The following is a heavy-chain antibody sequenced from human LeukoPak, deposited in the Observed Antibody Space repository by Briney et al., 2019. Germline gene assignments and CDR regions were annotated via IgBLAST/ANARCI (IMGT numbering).Heavy chain of an antibody. D-gene: IGHD3-10*01. CDR1: GYTFTGYY. V-gene: IGHV1-24*01. Sequence: ASVKVSCKASGYTFTGYYMHWVRQAPGKGLEWMGGFDPEDGETIYAQKFQGRVTMTEDTSTDTAYMELSSLRSEDTAVYYCATVRVYGSGSYYPAYFDYWGQGTLVTVSS. CDR3: ATVRVYGSGSYYPAYFDY. J-gene: IGHJ4*02. CDR2: FDPEDGET.